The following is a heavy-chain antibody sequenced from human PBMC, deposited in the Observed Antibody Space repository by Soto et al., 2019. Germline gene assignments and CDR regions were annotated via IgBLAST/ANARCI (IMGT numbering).Heavy chain of an antibody. D-gene: IGHD2-2*01. CDR2: IVVGSGNT. J-gene: IGHJ6*02. CDR1: GFTFTSSA. V-gene: IGHV1-58*01. Sequence: RASVKVSCKASGFTFTSSAVHWVRQARGQRLEWIGWIVVGSGNTNYAQKFQERVTITRDMSTSTAYMELSSLRSEDTAVYYCAADQRYCISTSCYVGYYYYGMDVWG. CDR3: AADQRYCISTSCYVGYYYYGMDV.